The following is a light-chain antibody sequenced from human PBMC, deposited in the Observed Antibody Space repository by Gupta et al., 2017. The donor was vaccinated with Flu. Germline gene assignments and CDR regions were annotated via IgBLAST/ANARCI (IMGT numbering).Light chain of an antibody. Sequence: DIVMTQSTDRMAASLGEGATITCKSSQSVLFDSNKRNYLAWYQHKPGQPPKLLIRCASTRESGVPDRFSGSGSGTDFTLTISSLHAEDVAEYYCHRYDGSPYTFGQGTKLEIK. J-gene: IGKJ2*01. CDR1: QSVLFDSNKRNY. CDR3: HRYDGSPYT. V-gene: IGKV4-1*01. CDR2: CAS.